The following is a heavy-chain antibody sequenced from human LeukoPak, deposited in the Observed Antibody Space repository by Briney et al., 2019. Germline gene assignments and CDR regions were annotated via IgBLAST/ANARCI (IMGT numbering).Heavy chain of an antibody. D-gene: IGHD6-19*01. Sequence: GGSLRLSCAASGFTFSSYAMSWVRQAPGKGLEWVSVIYSGGSTYYAESVKGRFTISRDNSKNTLYLQMNSVRAEDTAVYYCARDRAGTLDYWGQGTLVTVSS. CDR2: IYSGGST. J-gene: IGHJ4*02. CDR1: GFTFSSYA. V-gene: IGHV3-66*01. CDR3: ARDRAGTLDY.